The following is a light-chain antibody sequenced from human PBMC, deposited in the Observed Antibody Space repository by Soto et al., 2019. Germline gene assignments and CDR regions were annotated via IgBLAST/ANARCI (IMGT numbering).Light chain of an antibody. CDR3: HHYHNWPMT. V-gene: IGKV3D-15*01. CDR2: DAS. CDR1: QSVSSN. J-gene: IGKJ5*01. Sequence: EIVLTQSPGTLSLSPGERATLSCRASQSVSSNLAWYQQKPGQAPRLLIYDASNRATGIPARFSGSGSGTEFTLTISSLQSEDFAVYYCHHYHNWPMTFGQGTRLEIK.